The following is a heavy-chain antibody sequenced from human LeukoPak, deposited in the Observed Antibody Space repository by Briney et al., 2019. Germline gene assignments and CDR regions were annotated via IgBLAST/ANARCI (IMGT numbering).Heavy chain of an antibody. D-gene: IGHD3-10*01. J-gene: IGHJ4*02. CDR1: GASISNGGYY. V-gene: IGHV4-30-2*01. CDR2: VYHSGTT. Sequence: SETLSLTCGVSGASISNGGYYWTWIRQPPGKGLEWIGYVYHSGTTYYTPSLKSRVSMAIDRSKNQFSLKLTSVTAADTAVYFCARDRRGSGSYSFEYWGQGTLVTVSS. CDR3: ARDRRGSGSYSFEY.